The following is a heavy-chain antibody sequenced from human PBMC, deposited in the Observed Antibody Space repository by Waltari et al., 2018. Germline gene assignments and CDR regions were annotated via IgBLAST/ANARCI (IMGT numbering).Heavy chain of an antibody. CDR2: SNSDGSSI. CDR3: ARGARRTSQTTGWWYFDL. CDR1: EFTFSLYW. D-gene: IGHD4-17*01. V-gene: IGHV3-74*01. J-gene: IGHJ2*01. Sequence: EVQLVESGGGLVQPGGSLRLSCEASEFTFSLYWMHWVRQVPGKGLGLVSRSNSDGSSISYADSVKGRFTISKDNARNTVYLQMNSIRAEDTAIYYCARGARRTSQTTGWWYFDLWGRGTLLTVSS.